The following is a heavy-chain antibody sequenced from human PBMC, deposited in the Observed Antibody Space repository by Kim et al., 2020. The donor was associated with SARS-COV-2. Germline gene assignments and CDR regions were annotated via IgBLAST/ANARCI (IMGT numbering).Heavy chain of an antibody. CDR1: DDSVSSGSYY. CDR2: VYYSGTT. V-gene: IGHV4-61*01. Sequence: SETLSLTCTVSDDSVSSGSYYWTWIRQAPGKGLEWIGYVYYSGTTNYNPSLKSRVTISVDTSKNQFSLKLNSVTTADTAVYYCAREGYSAYVYNHFHAMDVWGPGTTVTFSS. CDR3: AREGYSAYVYNHFHAMDV. D-gene: IGHD5-12*01. J-gene: IGHJ6*02.